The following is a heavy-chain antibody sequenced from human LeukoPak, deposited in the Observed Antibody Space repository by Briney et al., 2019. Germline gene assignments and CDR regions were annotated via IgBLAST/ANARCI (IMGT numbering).Heavy chain of an antibody. Sequence: ASVKVSCKASGYTFPGYYMHWVRQAPGQGLEWMGWINPNSGGTNYAQKFQGRVTMTRDTSISTAYMELSRLRSDDTAVYYCARVYDSSGYYSGDWFDPWGQGTLVTVSS. CDR1: GYTFPGYY. CDR3: ARVYDSSGYYSGDWFDP. D-gene: IGHD3-22*01. J-gene: IGHJ5*02. V-gene: IGHV1-2*02. CDR2: INPNSGGT.